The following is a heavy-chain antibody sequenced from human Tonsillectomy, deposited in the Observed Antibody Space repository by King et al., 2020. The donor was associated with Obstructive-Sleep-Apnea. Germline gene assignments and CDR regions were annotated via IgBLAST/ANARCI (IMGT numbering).Heavy chain of an antibody. D-gene: IGHD2-2*01. CDR3: ARKAYCSSTSCSEGDAFDI. V-gene: IGHV7-4-1*02. CDR2: INTNTGNP. J-gene: IGHJ3*02. CDR1: GYTFTTYS. Sequence: VQLVASGSELKPPGASVKVSCQASGYTFTTYSMNWVRQAPGQGLEWMVWINTNTGNPTYAQGFTGRFVFSLDTSVSTAYLQISSLKTEDIAVYYCARKAYCSSTSCSEGDAFDIWGQGTRVTVSS.